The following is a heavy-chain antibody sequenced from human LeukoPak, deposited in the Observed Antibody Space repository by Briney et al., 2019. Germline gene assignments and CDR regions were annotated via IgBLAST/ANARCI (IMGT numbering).Heavy chain of an antibody. CDR2: ISGSGNTI. CDR3: ARDGTPIYSSGWVYMDV. CDR1: GFTFSSYE. J-gene: IGHJ6*03. D-gene: IGHD6-25*01. Sequence: GGSLRLSCAASGFTFSSYEMNWVRQAPGKGLEWVSYISGSGNTIYYADSVKGRFTISRDNAENPLYLQMNSLRVEDTAVYYCARDGTPIYSSGWVYMDVWGIGTTVTISS. V-gene: IGHV3-48*03.